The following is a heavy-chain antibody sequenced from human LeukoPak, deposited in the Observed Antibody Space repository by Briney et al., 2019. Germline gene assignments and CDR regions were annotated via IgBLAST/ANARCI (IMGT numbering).Heavy chain of an antibody. CDR2: ISPSADST. V-gene: IGHV3-23*01. CDR3: AKRESNSSWYNYFDY. CDR1: GFTFSNYA. Sequence: PGGSLRLSCAASGFTFSNYAMSWVRQAPGKGLEWVSAISPSADSTSYADSVKGRFAISRDNSKNTVYLQMDSLRAEDTAVYYCAKRESNSSWYNYFDYWGQGTLVTVSS. J-gene: IGHJ4*02. D-gene: IGHD6-13*01.